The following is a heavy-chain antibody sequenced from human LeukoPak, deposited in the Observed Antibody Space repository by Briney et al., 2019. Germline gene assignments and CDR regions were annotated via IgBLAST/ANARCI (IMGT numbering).Heavy chain of an antibody. CDR3: AHQLVVVAASAFDI. CDR1: GFSLSTTGVG. Sequence: SGPTLVKPTQTLTLTCTFSGFSLSTTGVGVGWIRQPPGKALEWLALIYWDDDKRYSPSLKSRLTITKDTSKNQVVLTMTNLDRVYTATYYCAHQLVVVAASAFDIRGQGTIVSVSS. J-gene: IGHJ3*02. D-gene: IGHD2-15*01. V-gene: IGHV2-5*02. CDR2: IYWDDDK.